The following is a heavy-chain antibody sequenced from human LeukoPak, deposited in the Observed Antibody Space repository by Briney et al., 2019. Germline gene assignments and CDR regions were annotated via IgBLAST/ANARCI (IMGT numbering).Heavy chain of an antibody. V-gene: IGHV4-38-2*02. CDR2: SYHSGGT. J-gene: IGHJ4*02. CDR3: ARDLRMGGPWRQFDY. D-gene: IGHD3-16*01. Sequence: PSETLSLTCTVSGYSIRSGYYWAWIRQPPGKGLEWIGSSYHSGGTDYNPSLKSRITISVDTSKNQFSLQLNSLTAADTAVYYYARDLRMGGPWRQFDYWGQGTLVTVSS. CDR1: GYSIRSGYY.